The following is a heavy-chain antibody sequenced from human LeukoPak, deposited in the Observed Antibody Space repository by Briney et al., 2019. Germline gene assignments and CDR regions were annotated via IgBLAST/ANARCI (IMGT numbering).Heavy chain of an antibody. CDR1: GGSISSYY. Sequence: SETLSLTCTVSGGSISSYYWSWIRQPPGKGLDGMGYIYYSGSTNYTPSLKSRVTISVDTSKNQFSLKLSSVTAADTAVYYCARSGYSYGYFDYWGQGTLVTVSS. CDR3: ARSGYSYGYFDY. D-gene: IGHD5-18*01. J-gene: IGHJ4*02. CDR2: IYYSGST. V-gene: IGHV4-59*01.